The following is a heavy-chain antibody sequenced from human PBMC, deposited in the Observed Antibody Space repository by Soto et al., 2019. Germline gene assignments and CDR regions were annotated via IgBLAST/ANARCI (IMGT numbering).Heavy chain of an antibody. CDR3: ARDDSSGPGRFDP. V-gene: IGHV1-18*01. CDR1: GYTFTSYG. D-gene: IGHD3-22*01. Sequence: QVQLVQSGAEVKKPGASVKVSCKASGYTFTSYGFSWVRQAPGQGLEWMGWINAYNTYTDYAQNLQGRVTMTTDRSTSTAYVELRRLRSDGTAVEYCARDDSSGPGRFDPWGQGTLVTVSS. J-gene: IGHJ5*02. CDR2: INAYNTYT.